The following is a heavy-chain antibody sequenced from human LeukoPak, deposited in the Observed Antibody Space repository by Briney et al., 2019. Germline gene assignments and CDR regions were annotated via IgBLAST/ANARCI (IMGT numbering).Heavy chain of an antibody. Sequence: GGSLRLSCAASGFTFSSYGMHWVRQAPGKGLVWVSRINSDGSSTSYADSVKGRFTISRDNAKNTLYLQMNSLRAEDTAVYYCARGDYGSGSLNYWFFDLWGRGTLVTVSS. J-gene: IGHJ2*01. D-gene: IGHD3-10*01. CDR2: INSDGSST. CDR1: GFTFSSYG. CDR3: ARGDYGSGSLNYWFFDL. V-gene: IGHV3-74*01.